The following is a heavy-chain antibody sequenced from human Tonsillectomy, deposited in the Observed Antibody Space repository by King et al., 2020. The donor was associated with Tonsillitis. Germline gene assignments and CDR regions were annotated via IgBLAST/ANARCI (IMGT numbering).Heavy chain of an antibody. V-gene: IGHV3-30-3*01. CDR3: ARDGRELTGDYYFDY. CDR2: ISYDGSNK. Sequence: VQLVESGGGVVQPGRSLRLSCAASGFTFSSYPIHWVRQAPGKGLEWVAVISYDGSNKYYADSVKGRFTISRDNSKNKLYLQMNSLRAEDTAVYYCARDGRELTGDYYFDYWGQGTRVTVSS. D-gene: IGHD7-27*01. CDR1: GFTFSSYP. J-gene: IGHJ4*02.